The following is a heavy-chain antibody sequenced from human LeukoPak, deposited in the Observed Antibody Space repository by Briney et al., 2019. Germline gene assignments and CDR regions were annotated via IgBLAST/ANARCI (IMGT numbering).Heavy chain of an antibody. CDR1: GFTFSSYS. CDR2: ICSCSSYI. V-gene: IGHV3-21*01. D-gene: IGHD6-13*01. Sequence: VGSLRLSCAASGFTFSSYSMNWVRQAPGKGLEWVSSICSCSSYIYYAASVKGRFTISRDNAKNSLYLQMNSLRAEDTAVYYCARGLMQLQLIYNWFDPWGQGTLVTVSS. CDR3: ARGLMQLQLIYNWFDP. J-gene: IGHJ5*02.